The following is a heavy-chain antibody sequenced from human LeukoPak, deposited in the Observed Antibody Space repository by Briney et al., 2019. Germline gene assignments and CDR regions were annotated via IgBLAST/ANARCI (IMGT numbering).Heavy chain of an antibody. CDR2: INSDGSST. V-gene: IGHV3-74*01. J-gene: IGHJ6*03. CDR3: ARDANPYDFWSGYYYYYYYMDV. Sequence: PGGSLRLSCAASGFTFSSYWMHWVRQAPGKGLVWVSRINSDGSSTSYADSLKGRFTISRDNAKNTLYLQMNSLRAEDTAVYYCARDANPYDFWSGYYYYYYYMDVWGKGTTVTVSS. CDR1: GFTFSSYW. D-gene: IGHD3-3*01.